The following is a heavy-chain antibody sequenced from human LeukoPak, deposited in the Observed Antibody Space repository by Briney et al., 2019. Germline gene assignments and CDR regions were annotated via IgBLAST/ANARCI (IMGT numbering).Heavy chain of an antibody. Sequence: PGGSLRLSCAASGFTFSFYAMSWVRQAPGKGLEWVLGITNSADNAYYADSVKGRFSISRDNSKNTLYLQMNSLRAEDTAVYYCAKDARRTSGWYYFDYWGQGSLVTVSS. CDR2: ITNSADNA. V-gene: IGHV3-23*01. D-gene: IGHD2-8*01. CDR1: GFTFSFYA. J-gene: IGHJ4*02. CDR3: AKDARRTSGWYYFDY.